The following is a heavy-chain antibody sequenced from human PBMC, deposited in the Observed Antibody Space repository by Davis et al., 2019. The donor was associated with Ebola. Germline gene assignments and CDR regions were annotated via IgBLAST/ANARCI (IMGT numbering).Heavy chain of an antibody. CDR1: GFTVSRNY. CDR2: FYVGDAT. CDR3: AKYCTNGVCPFDY. Sequence: GESLKISCAASGFTVSRNYMSWVRQAPGKGLEWVSVFYVGDATYYADSVKGRFTISRDNSKNTLYLQMNSLRAEDTAVYYCAKYCTNGVCPFDYWGQGTLVTVSS. J-gene: IGHJ4*02. D-gene: IGHD2-8*01. V-gene: IGHV3-53*05.